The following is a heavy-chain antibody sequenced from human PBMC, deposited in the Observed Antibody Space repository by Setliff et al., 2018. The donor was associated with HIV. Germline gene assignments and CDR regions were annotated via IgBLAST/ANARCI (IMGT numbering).Heavy chain of an antibody. CDR1: GYSISSGYY. CDR3: ARSEGPYSVIYRQRFDP. V-gene: IGHV4-38-2*01. J-gene: IGHJ5*02. D-gene: IGHD1-26*01. Sequence: SETLSLTCAVSGYSISSGYYWSWIRQPPGKGLEWIGYNYNRGSTNSNPSLRSRVTISIDKFKNQFSLNLSSVTAEDTALYYCARSEGPYSVIYRQRFDPWGQGTLVTVSS. CDR2: NYNRGST.